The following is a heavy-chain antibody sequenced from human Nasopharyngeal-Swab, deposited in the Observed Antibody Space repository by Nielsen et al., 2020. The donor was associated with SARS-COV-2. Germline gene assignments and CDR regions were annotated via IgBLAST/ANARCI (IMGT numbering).Heavy chain of an antibody. J-gene: IGHJ4*02. CDR1: GFTFSRFS. D-gene: IGHD1-26*01. CDR3: AGDPNDSGSYEGYFDY. CDR2: ISSSSELI. Sequence: GGSLRLSCAASGFTFSRFSLTWVRQAPGKGLEWVSYISSSSELIYYANSVKGRFTISRDNAKNSLYLQMNSLRDEDTAVYYCAGDPNDSGSYEGYFDYWGQGSLVTVSS. V-gene: IGHV3-48*02.